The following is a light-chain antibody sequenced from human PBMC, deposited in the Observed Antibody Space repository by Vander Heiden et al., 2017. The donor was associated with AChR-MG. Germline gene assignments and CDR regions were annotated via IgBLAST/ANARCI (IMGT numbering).Light chain of an antibody. CDR1: QSISSY. Sequence: DIQMTQSPSSLSASIGDRVTITCRASQSISSYLNWYQQKPGKAPKLLIYAASSLQSGVPSRFSDSGSGTDFTLIISSLQPEDFATYYCQQSYSTPRTFGQGTKLEIK. V-gene: IGKV1-39*01. CDR3: QQSYSTPRT. J-gene: IGKJ2*01. CDR2: AAS.